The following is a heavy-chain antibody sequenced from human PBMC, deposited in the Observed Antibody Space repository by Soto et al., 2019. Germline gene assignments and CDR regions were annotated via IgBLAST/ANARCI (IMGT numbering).Heavy chain of an antibody. Sequence: LSLTCTVSGGSISSYYWSWIRQPPGKGLEWIGYIYYSGSTNYNPSLKSRVTISVDTSKNQFSLKLSSVTAADTAVYYCAGGDSSGYYFGAEYFQHWGQGTLVTVSS. CDR2: IYYSGST. CDR3: AGGDSSGYYFGAEYFQH. J-gene: IGHJ1*01. CDR1: GGSISSYY. D-gene: IGHD3-22*01. V-gene: IGHV4-59*01.